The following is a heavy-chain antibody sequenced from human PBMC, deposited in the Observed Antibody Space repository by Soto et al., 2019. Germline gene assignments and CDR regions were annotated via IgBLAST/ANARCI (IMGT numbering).Heavy chain of an antibody. V-gene: IGHV5-10-1*03. J-gene: IGHJ5*02. CDR1: GYNFPNYW. CDR3: ARYPLDIEFLPAKGP. D-gene: IGHD2-2*01. Sequence: EVQLVQSGTEVKKPGESLRISCKGFGYNFPNYWITWVRQMPGKGLEWMGRIDPRDSKTDYSPPFQGHVSFSVDKSISTAYLQWSSLKASDSAMYFCARYPLDIEFLPAKGPWGQGTLVTVSS. CDR2: IDPRDSKT.